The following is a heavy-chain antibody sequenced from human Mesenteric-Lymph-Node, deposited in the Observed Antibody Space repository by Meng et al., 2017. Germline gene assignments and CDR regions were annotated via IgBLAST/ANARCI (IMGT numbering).Heavy chain of an antibody. D-gene: IGHD3-22*01. CDR1: WYTLTKPA. Sequence: QCPLDEAVAGVNKPGGAMQDSSKVSWYTLTKPAKHWVRQAPGKELEWSGGFDPEDGETIYAQKFQGRVTMTEDPATDTAYMELSSLRSEDTAVYYCAFRPTYYYDSSGYYYSQWGQGTLVTVSS. CDR3: AFRPTYYYDSSGYYYSQ. CDR2: FDPEDGET. J-gene: IGHJ4*02. V-gene: IGHV1-24*01.